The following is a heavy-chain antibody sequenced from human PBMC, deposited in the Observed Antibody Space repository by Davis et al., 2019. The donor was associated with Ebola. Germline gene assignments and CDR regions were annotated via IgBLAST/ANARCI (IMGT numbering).Heavy chain of an antibody. CDR3: ARDFHHDYGVLRVYVFDY. D-gene: IGHD4-17*01. CDR2: IKQDGSEK. V-gene: IGHV3-7*01. CDR1: GGSFSGYY. J-gene: IGHJ4*02. Sequence: ETLSLTCAVYGGSFSGYYWSWVRQAPGKGLEWVANIKQDGSEKYYVDSVKGRFTISRDNAKNSLYLQMNSLRAEDTAVHYCARDFHHDYGVLRVYVFDYWGQGTLVTVSS.